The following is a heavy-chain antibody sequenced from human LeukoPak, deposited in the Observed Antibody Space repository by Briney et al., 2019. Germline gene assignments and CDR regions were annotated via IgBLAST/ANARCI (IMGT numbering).Heavy chain of an antibody. CDR3: ARDCRGDLCGSYAFDI. CDR2: IYYSGST. V-gene: IGHV4-31*03. D-gene: IGHD2-15*01. CDR1: GGSLSSGGYY. J-gene: IGHJ3*02. Sequence: PSQTLSLTCTVSGGSLSSGGYYWSWIRQHPGKGLEWIGYIYYSGSTYYNPSLKSRVTISVDTSKNQFSLKLSSVTAADTAVYYCARDCRGDLCGSYAFDIWGQGTMVTVSS.